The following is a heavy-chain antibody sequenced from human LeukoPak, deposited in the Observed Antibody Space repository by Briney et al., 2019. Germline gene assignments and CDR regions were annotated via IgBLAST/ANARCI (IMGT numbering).Heavy chain of an antibody. CDR3: ARAGYNYGNTMDV. V-gene: IGHV3-66*01. J-gene: IGHJ6*02. D-gene: IGHD5-18*01. CDR2: IYSDGST. CDR1: GVTVNNNY. Sequence: GGSLRLSCAASGVTVNNNYMSWVRQAPGKGLEWVSIIYSDGSTYYADSVKGRFTISRDNSKNTLYLQMNSLRAEDTAVYYCARAGYNYGNTMDVWGQGTSVTVSS.